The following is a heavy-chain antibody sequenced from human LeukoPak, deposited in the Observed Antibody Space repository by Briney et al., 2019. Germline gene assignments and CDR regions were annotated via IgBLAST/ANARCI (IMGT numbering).Heavy chain of an antibody. CDR3: ARARRGYEANRFDP. J-gene: IGHJ5*02. CDR2: ISSSSSYI. CDR1: GFTFSSYS. Sequence: PGGSLRLSCAASGFTFSSYSMNWVRQAPGKGLEWVSSISSSSSYIYYADSVKGRFTISRDNAKNSLYLQMNSLRAEDTAVYYWARARRGYEANRFDPWGQGTLVTVSS. V-gene: IGHV3-21*01. D-gene: IGHD5-12*01.